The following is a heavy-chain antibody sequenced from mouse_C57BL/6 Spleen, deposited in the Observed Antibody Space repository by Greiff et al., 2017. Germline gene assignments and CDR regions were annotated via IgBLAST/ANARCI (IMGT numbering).Heavy chain of an antibody. CDR2: IDPETGGT. Sequence: QVQLQQSGAELVRPGASVTLSCKASGYPFTDYEMHWVKQPPVHGLEWIGAIDPETGGTAYNQKFKGKAILTADKSSSTAYMELRSLTSEDSAVYYCTRIYYYGSSYYFDYWGQGTTLTVSS. CDR3: TRIYYYGSSYYFDY. D-gene: IGHD1-1*01. CDR1: GYPFTDYE. V-gene: IGHV1-15*01. J-gene: IGHJ2*01.